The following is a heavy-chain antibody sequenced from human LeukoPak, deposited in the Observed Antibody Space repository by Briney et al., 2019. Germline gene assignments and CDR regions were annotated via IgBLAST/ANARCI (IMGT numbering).Heavy chain of an antibody. CDR2: ISYDGVDK. Sequence: GGSLRLSCTASGFTFSNYGMHWVRQAPGKGLEWVAVISYDGVDKFYADSVTGRFTISRDNSKNTLYLQVNSLRAEDTAVYYCVPPPFYFDNVGTIQNWGQGTLVAVSS. J-gene: IGHJ4*02. D-gene: IGHD3-22*01. CDR3: VPPPFYFDNVGTIQN. CDR1: GFTFSNYG. V-gene: IGHV3-30*03.